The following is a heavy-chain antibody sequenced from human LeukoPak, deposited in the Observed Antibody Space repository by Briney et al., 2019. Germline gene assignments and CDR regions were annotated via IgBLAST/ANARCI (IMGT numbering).Heavy chain of an antibody. CDR2: ISSSSSTI. V-gene: IGHV3-48*04. D-gene: IGHD3-16*01. CDR3: ARDRGRQFSADAFDI. Sequence: PGGSLRLSCAASGFTFSSYSMNWVRQAPGKGLEWVSYISSSSSTIYYADSVKGRFTISRDNAKNSLYLQMNSLRAEDTAMYYCARDRGRQFSADAFDIWGQGTMVTVSS. CDR1: GFTFSSYS. J-gene: IGHJ3*02.